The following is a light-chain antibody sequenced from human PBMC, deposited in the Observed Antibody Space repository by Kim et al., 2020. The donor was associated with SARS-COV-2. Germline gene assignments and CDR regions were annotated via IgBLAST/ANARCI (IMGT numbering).Light chain of an antibody. CDR2: SDS. Sequence: PGTPASITWWGDNIGPDSVIWYQQTPGQAPVVVIYSDSDRPSGIPERCSGSNSGDAATLTSSRVAAGDEADYYCQVWDSTNDLWVFGGGTQLTVL. V-gene: IGLV3-21*04. CDR1: NIGPDS. J-gene: IGLJ3*02. CDR3: QVWDSTNDLWV.